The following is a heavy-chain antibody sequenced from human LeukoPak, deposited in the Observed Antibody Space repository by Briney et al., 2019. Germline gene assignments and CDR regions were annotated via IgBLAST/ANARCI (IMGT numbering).Heavy chain of an antibody. J-gene: IGHJ4*02. Sequence: GGSLRLSCAASGFTFSSYAMHWVRQAPGKGLEWVAVISYDRSNKYYADSVKGRFTISRDNSKNTLYLQMNSLRAEDTAVYYCATELGPRRGFRWGQGTLVTVSS. CDR3: ATELGPRRGFR. CDR2: ISYDRSNK. CDR1: GFTFSSYA. V-gene: IGHV3-30*04. D-gene: IGHD1-1*01.